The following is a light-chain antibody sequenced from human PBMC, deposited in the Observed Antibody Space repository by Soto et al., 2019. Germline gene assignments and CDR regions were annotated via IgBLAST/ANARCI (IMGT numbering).Light chain of an antibody. Sequence: DIQMTQSPSSLSASVGDRVTITCRSSQSMSTYLNWFQQKPGKAPKVLIYGASSLQSGVPSRCSGSGSGTDFTLTISSLQPEDVATYYCQQRYNTPLTFGGGTKVEIK. V-gene: IGKV1-39*01. CDR3: QQRYNTPLT. CDR2: GAS. CDR1: QSMSTY. J-gene: IGKJ4*01.